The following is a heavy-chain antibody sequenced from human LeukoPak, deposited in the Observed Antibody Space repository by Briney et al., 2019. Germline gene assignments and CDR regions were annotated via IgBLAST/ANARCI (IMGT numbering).Heavy chain of an antibody. J-gene: IGHJ4*02. CDR1: GFKFSSFS. CDR2: ITSTSSAT. CDR3: ARAIARYGDSAY. V-gene: IGHV3-48*04. Sequence: GGSLRLSCAASGFKFSSFSMGWVRQAPGKGLEGLSYITSTSSATYYADSLQGRFTISRDNDKNSLYLQINSLRADDTAVYYCARAIARYGDSAYWGQGTLVTVSS. D-gene: IGHD4-17*01.